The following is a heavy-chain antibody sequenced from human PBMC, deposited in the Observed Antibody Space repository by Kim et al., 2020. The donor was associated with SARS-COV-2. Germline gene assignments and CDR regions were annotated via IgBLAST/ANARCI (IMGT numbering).Heavy chain of an antibody. CDR3: AKDFGYDSSGNFQGIDY. V-gene: IGHV3-30*02. J-gene: IGHJ4*02. D-gene: IGHD3-22*01. Sequence: VKGRFTISRDNSKNTLYLQMNSLRAEDTAVYYCAKDFGYDSSGNFQGIDYWGQGTLVTVSS.